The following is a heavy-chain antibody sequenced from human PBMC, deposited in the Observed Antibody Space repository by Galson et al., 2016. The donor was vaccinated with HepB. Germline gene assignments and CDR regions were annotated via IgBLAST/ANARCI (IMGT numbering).Heavy chain of an antibody. CDR3: ARFEDIIAPAGNVESLSDY. CDR2: INHNGRP. V-gene: IGHV4-34*01. J-gene: IGHJ4*02. CDR1: GGSYSGFY. D-gene: IGHD6-13*01. Sequence: SETLSLTCAVNGGSYSGFYWNWLRQAPGKGLEWIAEINHNGRPKYNPSLRSRLTVSVDTSMNQFSLKLTSVTAADTAVYFCARFEDIIAPAGNVESLSDYWGQGTQVTVSS.